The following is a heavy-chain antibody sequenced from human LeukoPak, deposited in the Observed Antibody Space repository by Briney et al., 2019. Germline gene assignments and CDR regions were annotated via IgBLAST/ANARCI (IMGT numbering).Heavy chain of an antibody. CDR2: IWYDGSNK. CDR1: GFTFSSYG. CDR3: ARGTLSGEPYYYYGMDV. V-gene: IGHV3-33*01. J-gene: IGHJ6*02. D-gene: IGHD1-14*01. Sequence: GGSLRLSCAASGFTFSSYGMHWDRQAPGKGLEWVAVIWYDGSNKYYADSVKGRFTISRDNSKNTLYLQMNRLRAEDTAVYYCARGTLSGEPYYYYGMDVWGQGTTVTVSS.